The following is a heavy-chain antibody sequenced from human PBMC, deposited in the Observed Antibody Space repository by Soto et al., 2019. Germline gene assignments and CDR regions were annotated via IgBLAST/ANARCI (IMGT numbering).Heavy chain of an antibody. J-gene: IGHJ4*02. CDR2: INHSGST. CDR3: ARDKITGLFDY. V-gene: IGHV4-34*01. Sequence: SDPLSPTYLNCGSAFSDYYWTWIRQPPGTGLEWIGEINHSGSTNYNPSLKSRVTISVDTSKNQFSLKLTSVTAADTAVYYCARDKITGLFDYWGQG. CDR1: GSAFSDYY. D-gene: IGHD2-8*02.